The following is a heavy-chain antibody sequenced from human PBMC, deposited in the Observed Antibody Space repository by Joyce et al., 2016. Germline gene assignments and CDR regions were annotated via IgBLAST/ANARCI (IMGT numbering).Heavy chain of an antibody. D-gene: IGHD3-3*01. Sequence: QVQLQESGPGLVKPSETLSLTCTVSGGSITGYYWRWIRQSPGKGLELLGYIHYSGNTKYNPSLKSRVTISVETSKNQLSLNLGSVSAADTAVYFCARGFGVVINFDYWGQGILVTVSS. CDR3: ARGFGVVINFDY. CDR1: GGSITGYY. CDR2: IHYSGNT. J-gene: IGHJ4*02. V-gene: IGHV4-59*01.